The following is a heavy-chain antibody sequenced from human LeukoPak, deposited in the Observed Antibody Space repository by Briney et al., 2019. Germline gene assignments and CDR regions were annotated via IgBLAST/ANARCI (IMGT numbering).Heavy chain of an antibody. J-gene: IGHJ4*02. CDR3: VYWRYDFWSGYYTD. CDR1: GYTLTGYY. V-gene: IGHV1-2*02. CDR2: INPNSGGT. D-gene: IGHD3-3*01. Sequence: ASVKVSCKASGYTLTGYYMHWVRQAPGQGLEWMGWINPNSGGTNYAQKFQGRVTMTRDTSISTAYMELSRLRSDDTAVYYCVYWRYDFWSGYYTDWGQGTLVTVSS.